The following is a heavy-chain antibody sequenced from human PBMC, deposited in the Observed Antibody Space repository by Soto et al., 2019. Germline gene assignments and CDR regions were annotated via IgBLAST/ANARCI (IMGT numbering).Heavy chain of an antibody. CDR3: AKDRLLFYSGSYSGGFDY. D-gene: IGHD1-26*01. J-gene: IGHJ4*02. CDR2: ISYDGSNK. Sequence: QVQLVESGGGVVQPGRSLRLSCAASGFTFSSYGMHWVRQAPGKGLEWVAVISYDGSNKYYADSVKGRFTISRDNSKNTLYLQMNSLRAEDTAVYYCAKDRLLFYSGSYSGGFDYWGQGTLVTVSS. V-gene: IGHV3-30*18. CDR1: GFTFSSYG.